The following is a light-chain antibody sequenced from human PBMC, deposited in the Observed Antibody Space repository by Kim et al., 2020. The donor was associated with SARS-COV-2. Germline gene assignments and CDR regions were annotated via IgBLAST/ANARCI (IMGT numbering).Light chain of an antibody. CDR1: NKGAKT. CDR2: YNG. Sequence: APREKAGRTCVCSNKGAKTVNWWHQQPGRAPVLVVSYNGDRRSGVPARFSGSHSGDTTALSISRVEAGDEADDYCQVWDSSSDHVVFGRGTQLTVL. J-gene: IGLJ2*01. CDR3: QVWDSSSDHVV. V-gene: IGLV3-21*01.